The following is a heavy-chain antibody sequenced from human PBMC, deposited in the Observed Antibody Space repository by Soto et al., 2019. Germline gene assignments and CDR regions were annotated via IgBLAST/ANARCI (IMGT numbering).Heavy chain of an antibody. CDR3: AKDRQPGGRWPFDH. Sequence: EVQLLESGGSLVQPGGSLRLTCAASGFTFRTYAMSWVRQAPGEGLEWVAGLFGSGGGISYADSVKGRFTISRDNSKNMLYLQMNSLRAEDTAVYYCAKDRQPGGRWPFDHWGRGTLVTVSS. CDR1: GFTFRTYA. D-gene: IGHD2-15*01. CDR2: LFGSGGGI. V-gene: IGHV3-23*01. J-gene: IGHJ4*02.